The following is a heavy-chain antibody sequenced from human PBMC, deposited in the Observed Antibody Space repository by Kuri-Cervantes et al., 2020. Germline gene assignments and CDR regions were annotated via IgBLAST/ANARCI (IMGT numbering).Heavy chain of an antibody. Sequence: ASVTVSCKSSGYTFTGYYMHWVRQAPGQGLEWMGWINPNSGGTNYAQKFQGRVTMTRDTSISTAYMELSRLRSDDTAVYYCASEEICGGDFYPNTFDYWGQGTLVTVSS. V-gene: IGHV1-2*02. CDR2: INPNSGGT. CDR3: ASEEICGGDFYPNTFDY. CDR1: GYTFTGYY. D-gene: IGHD2-21*02. J-gene: IGHJ4*02.